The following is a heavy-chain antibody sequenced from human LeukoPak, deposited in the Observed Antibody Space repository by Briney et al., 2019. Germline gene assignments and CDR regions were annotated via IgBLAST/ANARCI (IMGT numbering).Heavy chain of an antibody. CDR2: IYPDDSDT. CDR1: GYIVPTYW. Sequence: GESLKISCKGSGYIVPTYWIAWVRQMPGQGLEWMGIIYPDDSDTRYSPSFQGQVTISADKSINTAYLQWSGLKASDSAMYYCATKRDDYYSDFDYWGQGTLVTVSS. D-gene: IGHD5-24*01. V-gene: IGHV5-51*01. J-gene: IGHJ4*02. CDR3: ATKRDDYYSDFDY.